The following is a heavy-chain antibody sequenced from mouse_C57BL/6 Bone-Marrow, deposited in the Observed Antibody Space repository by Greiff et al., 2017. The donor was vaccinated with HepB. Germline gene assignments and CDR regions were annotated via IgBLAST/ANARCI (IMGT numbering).Heavy chain of an antibody. CDR3: ARATIWYFDV. CDR1: GFTFSSYA. D-gene: IGHD1-1*02. Sequence: EVQLVESGGGLVKPGGSLKLSCAASGFTFSSYAMSWVRQTPEKRLGWVATISDGGSYTYYPDNVKGRFTISRDNAKNNLYLQMSHLKSEDTAMYYCARATIWYFDVWGTGTTVTVSS. CDR2: ISDGGSYT. V-gene: IGHV5-4*01. J-gene: IGHJ1*03.